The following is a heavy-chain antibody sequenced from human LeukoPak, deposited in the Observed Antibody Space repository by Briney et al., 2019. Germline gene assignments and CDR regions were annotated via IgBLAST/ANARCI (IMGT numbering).Heavy chain of an antibody. Sequence: GGSLRLSCAASGFTFSSYEMNWVRQAPGKGLEWVSYISSSGSTIYYADSVKGRFTISRDNAKNSLYLQMNSLRAEDTAVYYCARAPSTVEAFDIWGQGTMVTVSS. V-gene: IGHV3-48*03. D-gene: IGHD2-2*01. J-gene: IGHJ3*02. CDR2: ISSSGSTI. CDR1: GFTFSSYE. CDR3: ARAPSTVEAFDI.